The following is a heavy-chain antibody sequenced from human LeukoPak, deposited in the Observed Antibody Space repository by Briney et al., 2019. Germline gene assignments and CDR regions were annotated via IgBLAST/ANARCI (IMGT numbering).Heavy chain of an antibody. V-gene: IGHV3-33*08. CDR2: VWYDGINK. CDR3: ARSTSSEYDIYHFDY. J-gene: IGHJ4*02. D-gene: IGHD3-9*01. Sequence: GGSLRLSCAASGFTFSSYGMHWVRQAPGKGLEWVAVVWYDGINKYYADSVKGRFTISRDNSKNTLYLQMNSLRAEDTAVYYCARSTSSEYDIYHFDYWGQGTLVTVSS. CDR1: GFTFSSYG.